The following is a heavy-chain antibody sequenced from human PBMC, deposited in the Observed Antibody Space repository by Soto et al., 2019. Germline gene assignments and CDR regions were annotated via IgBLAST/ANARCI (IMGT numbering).Heavy chain of an antibody. CDR2: INHTGGT. CDR1: GGSLNGYC. CDR3: ATRITVFGLLIPPFDP. Sequence: SETLSLTCAVYGGSLNGYCWNWIRQPPGKGLEWIVEINHTGGTHYNPSLKSRVTISVDTSKNQFSLRLSSVTAADTAIYYCATRITVFGLLIPPFDPWGQGTQVTVSS. V-gene: IGHV4-34*01. J-gene: IGHJ5*02. D-gene: IGHD3-3*01.